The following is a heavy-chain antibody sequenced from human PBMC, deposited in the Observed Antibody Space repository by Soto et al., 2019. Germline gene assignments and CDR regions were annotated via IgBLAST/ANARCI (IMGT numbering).Heavy chain of an antibody. CDR3: ARPGAYYLNFDS. CDR2: IYYSGST. CDR1: GDSISGSSYY. J-gene: IGHJ4*02. V-gene: IGHV4-39*01. Sequence: AATLSLTCTISGDSISGSSYYWAWIRQPPGKGLEWIGSIYYSGSTYYNPSLKSRVTISVDTSKNQFSLELSSVTAADTAVYYCARPGAYYLNFDSWGQGTLVTVSS. D-gene: IGHD3-22*01.